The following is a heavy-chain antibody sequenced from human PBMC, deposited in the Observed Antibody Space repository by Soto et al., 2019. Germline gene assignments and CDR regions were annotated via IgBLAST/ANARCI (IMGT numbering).Heavy chain of an antibody. CDR3: ARGEGTYYDFWSGYSGAFDI. V-gene: IGHV3-72*01. D-gene: IGHD3-3*01. J-gene: IGHJ3*02. CDR2: TRNKANSYTT. CDR1: GFTFSDHY. Sequence: GGSLRLSCAASGFTFSDHYMDWVRQAPGKGLEWVGRTRNKANSYTTEYAASVKGRFTISRDDSKNSLYLQMNSLKTEDTAVYYCARGEGTYYDFWSGYSGAFDIWGQGTMVTVSS.